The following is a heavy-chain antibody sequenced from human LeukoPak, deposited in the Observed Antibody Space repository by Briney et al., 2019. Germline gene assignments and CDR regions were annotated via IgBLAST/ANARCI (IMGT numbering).Heavy chain of an antibody. Sequence: PGGSLRLSCAASGFTFSSYNMNWVRQAPGKGLEWVSSISRSNNYIYYADSVRGRCTISRDNAKNSLYLQMNSLRAEDTAVYYCARDNPDSGWTQCFDYWGQGTLVTVSS. CDR2: ISRSNNYI. V-gene: IGHV3-21*01. CDR3: ARDNPDSGWTQCFDY. J-gene: IGHJ4*02. D-gene: IGHD6-19*01. CDR1: GFTFSSYN.